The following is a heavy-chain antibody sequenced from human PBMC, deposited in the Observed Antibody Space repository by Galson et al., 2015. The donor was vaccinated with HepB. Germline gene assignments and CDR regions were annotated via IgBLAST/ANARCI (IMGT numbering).Heavy chain of an antibody. Sequence: SLRLSCAASGFTFNDYAMHWVRQAPGKGLEWVSGISWNSGTKGYADSVKGRLTISRDNAKNSLYLQMNSLRTEDTAFYYCVKDNRGSLVSSDLTFDYWGQGTLVTVSS. J-gene: IGHJ4*02. CDR2: ISWNSGTK. V-gene: IGHV3-9*01. CDR3: VKDNRGSLVSSDLTFDY. CDR1: GFTFNDYA. D-gene: IGHD1-26*01.